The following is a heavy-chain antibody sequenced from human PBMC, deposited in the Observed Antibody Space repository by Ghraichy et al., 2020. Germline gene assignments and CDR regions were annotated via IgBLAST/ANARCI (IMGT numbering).Heavy chain of an antibody. D-gene: IGHD3-10*01. V-gene: IGHV4-34*01. CDR3: ARGTTSRVKGGIIMDV. CDR2: INHSGST. CDR1: GGSFSGYY. Sequence: SETLSLTCAVYGGSFSGYYWSWIRQPPGKGLEWIGEINHSGSTNYNPSLKSRVTISVDTSKNQFSLKLSSVTAADTAVYYCARGTTSRVKGGIIMDVWGKGTTVTVSS. J-gene: IGHJ6*04.